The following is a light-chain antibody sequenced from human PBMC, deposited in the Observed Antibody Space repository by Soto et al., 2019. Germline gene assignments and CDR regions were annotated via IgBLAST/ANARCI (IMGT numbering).Light chain of an antibody. CDR1: QTISSW. CDR2: AAS. CDR3: QQYNSYPT. Sequence: DIQMTQSPSTLSGSVGDRVTITCRASQTISSWLAWYQQKPGKAPKLLIYAASNLHSDVPSRFSGRGSGTDFTLTISGLQPDDFATYYCQQYNSYPTFGQGTRLEIK. V-gene: IGKV1-5*01. J-gene: IGKJ5*01.